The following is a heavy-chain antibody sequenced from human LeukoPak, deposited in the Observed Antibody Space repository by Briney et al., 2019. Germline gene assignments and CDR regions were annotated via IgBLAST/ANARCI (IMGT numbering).Heavy chain of an antibody. J-gene: IGHJ6*02. V-gene: IGHV4-61*03. CDR1: GGSISSGGYY. CDR3: ARGESKRYSGYDYYVMDV. Sequence: SETLSLTCTVSGGSISSGGYYWSWIRQPPGKGLEWIGYINYSGSTNYNPSLKRRVTISVDTSKNHFSLKVSSVTAADTAVYYCARGESKRYSGYDYYVMDVWGQGTTVTVSS. CDR2: INYSGST. D-gene: IGHD5-12*01.